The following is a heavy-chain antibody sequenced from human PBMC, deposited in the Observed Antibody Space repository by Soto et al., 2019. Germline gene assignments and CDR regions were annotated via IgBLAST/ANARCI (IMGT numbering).Heavy chain of an antibody. CDR3: ARALSYDSSGYYPGAPDY. V-gene: IGHV3-33*01. CDR2: IWYDGSNK. Sequence: GGSLSLSCAASGFTFSSYGMHWVRQAPGKGLEWVAVIWYDGSNKYYADSVKGRSTISRDNSKNTLYLQMNSLRAEDTAVYYFARALSYDSSGYYPGAPDYWGQGTLVTVSS. CDR1: GFTFSSYG. D-gene: IGHD3-22*01. J-gene: IGHJ4*02.